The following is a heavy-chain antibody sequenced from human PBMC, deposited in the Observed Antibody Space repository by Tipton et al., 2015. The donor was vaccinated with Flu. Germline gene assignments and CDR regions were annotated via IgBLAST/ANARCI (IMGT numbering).Heavy chain of an antibody. Sequence: GSLRLSCAASGFTFTDYAMGWVRQAPGKGLEWVSIIIKSGDTTYYADSVRGRFTLSRDNSKNTMYLQMNSLGAEDAAVYYCAVGYTPYYFDYWGQGTLVTVSS. V-gene: IGHV3-23*01. J-gene: IGHJ4*02. D-gene: IGHD6-13*01. CDR1: GFTFTDYA. CDR3: AVGYTPYYFDY. CDR2: IIKSGDTT.